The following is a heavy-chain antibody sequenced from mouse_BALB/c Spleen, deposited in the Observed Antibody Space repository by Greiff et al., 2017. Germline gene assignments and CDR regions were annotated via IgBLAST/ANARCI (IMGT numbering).Heavy chain of an antibody. V-gene: IGHV4-1*02. D-gene: IGHD1-1*01. CDR2: INPDSSTI. CDR1: GFDFSRYW. CDR3: ARPLYYGSSWFAY. Sequence: DVHLVESGGGLVQPGGSLKLSCAASGFDFSRYWMSWVRQAPGKGLEWIGEINPDSSTINYTPSLKDKFIISRDNAKNTLYLQMSKVRSEDTALYYCARPLYYGSSWFAYWGQGTLVTVSA. J-gene: IGHJ3*01.